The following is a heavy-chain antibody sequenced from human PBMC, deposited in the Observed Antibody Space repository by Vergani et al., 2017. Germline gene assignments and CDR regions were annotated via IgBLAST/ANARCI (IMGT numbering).Heavy chain of an antibody. CDR3: ARDPALIDRSFDY. V-gene: IGHV3-7*03. J-gene: IGHJ4*02. CDR2: IKQVGSEK. D-gene: IGHD3-16*01. Sequence: EVQLVESGGGLVQPGGSLRLSCAASGFTFSSYWMSWVRQAPGKGLEWVANIKQVGSEKYYVDSVKGRFTISRDNAKNSLYLQMNSLRAEDTAVYYCARDPALIDRSFDYWGQGTLVTVSS. CDR1: GFTFSSYW.